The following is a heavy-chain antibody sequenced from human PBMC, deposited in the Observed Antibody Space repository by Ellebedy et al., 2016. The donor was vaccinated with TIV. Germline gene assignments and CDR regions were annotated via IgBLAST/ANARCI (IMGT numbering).Heavy chain of an antibody. V-gene: IGHV1-46*01. J-gene: IGHJ4*02. D-gene: IGHD5-12*01. Sequence: AASVKVSCKASGYTFSGYYMHWVRQAPGQGLEWMGIINPSGGSTTYAQKFQGRVTMTRDTSTSTVYMELNSLRSEDTAVYYCVRRGPSASFDSWGQGTLVTVSS. CDR3: VRRGPSASFDS. CDR2: INPSGGST. CDR1: GYTFSGYY.